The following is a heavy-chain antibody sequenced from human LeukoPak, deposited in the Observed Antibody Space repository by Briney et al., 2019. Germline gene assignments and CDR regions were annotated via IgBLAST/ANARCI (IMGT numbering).Heavy chain of an antibody. CDR3: ATYVDTAMVTTYYYYYYMDV. D-gene: IGHD5-18*01. V-gene: IGHV1-2*02. CDR2: INPNRGGT. Sequence: GASVKVSCKASGYTFTGYYMHWVRQAPGQGREWMGWINPNRGGTNYAQKFQGRVTMTRDTPISTAYMELSRLRSDDTAVYYCATYVDTAMVTTYYYYYYMDVWGKGTTVTVSS. J-gene: IGHJ6*03. CDR1: GYTFTGYY.